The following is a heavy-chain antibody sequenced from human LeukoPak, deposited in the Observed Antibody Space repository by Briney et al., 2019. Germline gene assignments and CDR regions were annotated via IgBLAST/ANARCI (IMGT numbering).Heavy chain of an antibody. Sequence: GGSLRLSCAASGFTFSSYWMSWVRQAPGKGLEWVANIKQDGSEKYYVDSVKGRFTISRDNAKNSLYLQMNSLRAEDTAVYYCARGQLYYDSSGFDYWGQGTLVTVSS. V-gene: IGHV3-7*01. CDR3: ARGQLYYDSSGFDY. J-gene: IGHJ4*02. D-gene: IGHD3-22*01. CDR1: GFTFSSYW. CDR2: IKQDGSEK.